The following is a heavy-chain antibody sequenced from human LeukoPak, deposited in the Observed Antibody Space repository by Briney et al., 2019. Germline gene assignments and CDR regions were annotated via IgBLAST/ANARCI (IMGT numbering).Heavy chain of an antibody. CDR3: ARDAVVSRSGSPFDY. D-gene: IGHD2-15*01. CDR1: GYTFTSYG. V-gene: IGHV1-18*01. J-gene: IGHJ4*02. Sequence: ASVKISCKASGYTFTSYGISWVRQAPGQGLEWMGWVSAYNGNTNYAQKLQGRVTMTTDTSTSTAYMELRSLGSDDTAVYYCARDAVVSRSGSPFDYWGQGTLVTVSS. CDR2: VSAYNGNT.